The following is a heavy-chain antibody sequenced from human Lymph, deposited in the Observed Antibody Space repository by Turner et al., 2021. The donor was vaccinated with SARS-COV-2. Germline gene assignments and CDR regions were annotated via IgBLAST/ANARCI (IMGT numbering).Heavy chain of an antibody. J-gene: IGHJ5*02. D-gene: IGHD2-21*02. Sequence: QVQLQESGPRLVKPLETLSLDCTVSGGSMNNNYWSWIRQPPGKRLEWIGFIFYRGSTNYNPSLKSRVTISGDTSEHQFSLKLTSVTAADTAIYYCARQTVNNWVDPWGQGTLVTVSS. CDR3: ARQTVNNWVDP. CDR1: GGSMNNNY. V-gene: IGHV4-59*01. CDR2: IFYRGST.